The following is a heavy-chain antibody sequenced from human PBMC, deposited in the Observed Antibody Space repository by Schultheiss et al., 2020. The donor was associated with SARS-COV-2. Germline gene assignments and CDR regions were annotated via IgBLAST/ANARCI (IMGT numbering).Heavy chain of an antibody. CDR3: ARRRGMDV. CDR2: INHSGST. V-gene: IGHV4-34*01. CDR1: GGSFSGYY. Sequence: SETLSLTCAVYGGSFSGYYWSWIRQPPGKGLEWIGEINHSGSTNYNPSLKSRVTISVDTSKNQFSLKLSSVTAADTAVYYCARRRGMDVWGQGTTVTVSS. J-gene: IGHJ6*02.